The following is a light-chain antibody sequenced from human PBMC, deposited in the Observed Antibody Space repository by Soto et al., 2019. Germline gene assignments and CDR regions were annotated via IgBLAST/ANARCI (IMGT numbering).Light chain of an antibody. Sequence: QSALTQPASVSGSPGQSITISCTGTSSDVGGYNYVSWYQQHPGKAPKLMIYEVSNRPSGVSNRFSGSKSGNTASLTISGLKVEDEADYYCCSSGGSPTDVFGTGTKLTVL. CDR1: SSDVGGYNY. V-gene: IGLV2-23*02. CDR3: CSSGGSPTDV. CDR2: EVS. J-gene: IGLJ1*01.